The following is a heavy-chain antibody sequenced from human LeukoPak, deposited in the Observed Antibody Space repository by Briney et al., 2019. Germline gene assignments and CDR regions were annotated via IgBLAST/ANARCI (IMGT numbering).Heavy chain of an antibody. J-gene: IGHJ4*02. Sequence: RGSLRLSCAASGFTFSSYAMSWVRQAPGKGLEWVSAISGSGGSTYYADSVKGRFTISRDNAKNSLYLQMNSLRAEDTAVYYCARDRSKIQLWLQNYFDYWGQGTLVTVSS. CDR2: ISGSGGST. V-gene: IGHV3-23*01. CDR3: ARDRSKIQLWLQNYFDY. CDR1: GFTFSSYA. D-gene: IGHD5-18*01.